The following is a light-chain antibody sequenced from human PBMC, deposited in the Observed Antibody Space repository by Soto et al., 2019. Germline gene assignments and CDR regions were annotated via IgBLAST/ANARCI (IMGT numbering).Light chain of an antibody. CDR1: QSISSW. V-gene: IGKV1-5*01. J-gene: IGKJ1*01. CDR2: AAS. CDR3: QQYSTYPWT. Sequence: DIQMTQSPSTLSASVGDRVTITCRASQSISSWLAWYQQKPGKAPKLLIYAASNVESGVPSRFSGSGSGTEVTLAISSLQPDDFATYYCQQYSTYPWTFGQGTKVEIK.